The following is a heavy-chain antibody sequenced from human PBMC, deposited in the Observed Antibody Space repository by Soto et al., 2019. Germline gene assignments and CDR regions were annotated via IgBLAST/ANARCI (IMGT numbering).Heavy chain of an antibody. Sequence: GGSLRLSCAASGFTVSSNYMSWVRRAPGKGLEWVSVIYSGGSTYYADSVKGRFTISRDNSKNTLYLQMNSLRAEDTAVYYCAGSSSSWLDFAYWGQGTLVTVSS. V-gene: IGHV3-53*01. CDR2: IYSGGST. J-gene: IGHJ4*02. CDR3: AGSSSSWLDFAY. CDR1: GFTVSSNY. D-gene: IGHD6-13*01.